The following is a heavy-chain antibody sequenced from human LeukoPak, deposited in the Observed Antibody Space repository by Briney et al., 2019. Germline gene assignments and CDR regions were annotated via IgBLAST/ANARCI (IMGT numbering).Heavy chain of an antibody. J-gene: IGHJ4*02. CDR3: AREDHTWGSFDN. Sequence: ASVKVSCTASGYSFPSYAITWVRQAPGHGLEWMGWISAYNGDTNYAQILQGRVTMTTDTSTNTVFMELRSLRSDDTAVYYCAREDHTWGSFDNWGQGTLVTVSS. D-gene: IGHD7-27*01. CDR2: ISAYNGDT. CDR1: GYSFPSYA. V-gene: IGHV1-18*01.